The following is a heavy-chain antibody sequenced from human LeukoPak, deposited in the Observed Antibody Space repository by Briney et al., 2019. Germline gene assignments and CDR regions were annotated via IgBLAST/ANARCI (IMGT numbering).Heavy chain of an antibody. CDR2: INPSGGST. CDR3: ARGRVLGYYDSSGYYGVVFDY. V-gene: IGHV1-46*01. D-gene: IGHD3-22*01. CDR1: GYTFTSYY. J-gene: IGHJ4*02. Sequence: ASVKVSCKASGYTFTSYYMHWVRQAPGQGLEWMGIINPSGGSTSYAQKFQGRVTMTRDTSTSTVYMELSSLRSEDTAVYYCARGRVLGYYDSSGYYGVVFDYWGQGTLVTVSS.